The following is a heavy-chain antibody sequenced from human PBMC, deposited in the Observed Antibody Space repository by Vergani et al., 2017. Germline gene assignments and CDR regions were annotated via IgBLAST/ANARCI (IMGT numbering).Heavy chain of an antibody. D-gene: IGHD2-2*01. Sequence: VQLVESGAEVKKPGSSVKVSCKASGGTFSSYAISWVRQAPGQGLEWMGGIIPIFGTANYAQKFQGRVTITADESTSTAYMELSSLRSEDTAVYYCARDEDIVVVPAAYQHWGQGTLVTVSS. J-gene: IGHJ1*01. V-gene: IGHV1-69*01. CDR2: IIPIFGTA. CDR1: GGTFSSYA. CDR3: ARDEDIVVVPAAYQH.